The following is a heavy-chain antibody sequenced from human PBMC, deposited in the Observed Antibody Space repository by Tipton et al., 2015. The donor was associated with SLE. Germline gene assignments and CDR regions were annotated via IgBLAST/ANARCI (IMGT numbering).Heavy chain of an antibody. CDR2: ISSSTSYI. CDR3: ARSYYDSTDYSVDY. CDR1: GFTFSTYT. V-gene: IGHV3-21*03. D-gene: IGHD3-22*01. J-gene: IGHJ4*02. Sequence: SLRLSCAASGFTFSTYTMNWVRQAPGKGLEWVSSISSSTSYIYYADSVKGRFTISRDNAKNSLFLQMNSLRAEDTAVYYCARSYYDSTDYSVDYWGQGSLVTVSS.